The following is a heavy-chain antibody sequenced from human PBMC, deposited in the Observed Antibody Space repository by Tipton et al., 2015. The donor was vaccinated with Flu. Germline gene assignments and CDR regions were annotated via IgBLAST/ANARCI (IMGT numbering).Heavy chain of an antibody. CDR3: ARRDYSNYVSEPKNWFDP. J-gene: IGHJ5*02. D-gene: IGHD4-11*01. V-gene: IGHV4-59*08. CDR1: GDFFTSYY. Sequence: TLSLTCTVSGDFFTSYYWNWIRQPPGQGLEWIGNVHRTGNPYYNPSLKSRVTISVDTSRNQFSLRLSSVTAADTAVYYCARRDYSNYVSEPKNWFDPWGQGTLVTVSS. CDR2: VHRTGNP.